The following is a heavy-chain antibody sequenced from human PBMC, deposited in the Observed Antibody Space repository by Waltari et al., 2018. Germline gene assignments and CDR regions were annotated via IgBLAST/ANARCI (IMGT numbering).Heavy chain of an antibody. CDR1: GFRFAARA. CDR2: INWNSGNI. J-gene: IGHJ4*02. Sequence: EVQLVESGGGLVQPGGSLRLSCVGSGFRFAARAIALGRQVPGKGLEWVSGINWNSGNIGYADSVKGRFTISRDNAKNSLYLQINSVRTEDTALYYCTSDAFGNSIGGVFDYWGQGTLVNVSS. D-gene: IGHD3-3*01. CDR3: TSDAFGNSIGGVFDY. V-gene: IGHV3-9*01.